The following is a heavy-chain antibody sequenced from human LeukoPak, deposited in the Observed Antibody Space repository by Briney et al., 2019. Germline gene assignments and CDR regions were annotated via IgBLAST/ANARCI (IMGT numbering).Heavy chain of an antibody. CDR3: AKTAVRRGGIAARRGDFDY. CDR2: INDIGSKT. Sequence: GGSLRLSCEGSGFTFKNYGMSWVRQSPGKGLEWVSDINDIGSKTYYGDSMKGRVIVSRDNSKKAVYLEMSSLRAEDTAVYYCAKTAVRRGGIAARRGDFDYWGQGTLVTVSS. V-gene: IGHV3-23*01. D-gene: IGHD6-6*01. CDR1: GFTFKNYG. J-gene: IGHJ4*02.